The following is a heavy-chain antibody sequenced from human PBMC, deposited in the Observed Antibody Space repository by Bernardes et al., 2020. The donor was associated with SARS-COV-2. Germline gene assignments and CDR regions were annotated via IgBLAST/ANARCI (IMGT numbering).Heavy chain of an antibody. CDR3: ATHWSARYFYDMDV. D-gene: IGHD1-1*01. J-gene: IGHJ6*02. Sequence: SETLSLTCTVSGGSISSYYWSWIRQPPGKGLEWIGYIYYSGSTNYNPSLKSRVTISVDTSKNQFSLKLSSVTAADTAVYYCATHWSARYFYDMDVWGQGTTVTVS. CDR1: GGSISSYY. CDR2: IYYSGST. V-gene: IGHV4-59*01.